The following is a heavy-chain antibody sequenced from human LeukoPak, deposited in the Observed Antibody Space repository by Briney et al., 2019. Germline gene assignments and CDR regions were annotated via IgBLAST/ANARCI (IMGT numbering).Heavy chain of an antibody. Sequence: KASETLSLTCTVSGGSISSYYWSWIRQPPGKGLEWIGYIYYSGSTNYNPSLKSRVTISVDTSKNQFSLKLSSVTAADTAVYYCARQRVVPAAILHYWFDPWGQGTLVTVSS. J-gene: IGHJ5*02. D-gene: IGHD2-2*02. CDR1: GGSISSYY. CDR2: IYYSGST. V-gene: IGHV4-59*08. CDR3: ARQRVVPAAILHYWFDP.